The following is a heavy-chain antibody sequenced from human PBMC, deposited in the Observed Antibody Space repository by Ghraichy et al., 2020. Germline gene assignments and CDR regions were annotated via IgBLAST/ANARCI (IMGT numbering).Heavy chain of an antibody. CDR2: TSYDGSKT. CDR3: ATSPYSGSLHRDY. V-gene: IGHV3-30-3*01. Sequence: GESLNISCAASGFTFSSYAMHWVRQAPGKGLDWVALTSYDGSKTFYADSVRGRFTISRDNSMHTLYLQMNTLRTEDTAVYYCATSPYSGSLHRDYWGQGTLVTVSS. D-gene: IGHD1-26*01. J-gene: IGHJ4*02. CDR1: GFTFSSYA.